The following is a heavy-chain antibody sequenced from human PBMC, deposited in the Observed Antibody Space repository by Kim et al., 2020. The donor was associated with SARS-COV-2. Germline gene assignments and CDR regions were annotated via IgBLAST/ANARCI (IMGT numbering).Heavy chain of an antibody. CDR3: AKDFSAGTYSYDILTGYYFYYGMDF. J-gene: IGHJ6*02. CDR2: ISGSGGST. V-gene: IGHV3-23*01. CDR1: GFTFSSYA. D-gene: IGHD3-9*01. Sequence: GGSLRLSCAASGFTFSSYAMSWVRQAPGKGLEWVSAISGSGGSTYYADSVKGRFTISRDNSKNTLYLQMNSLRAEDTAVYYCAKDFSAGTYSYDILTGYYFYYGMDFWGQGTTVTVSS.